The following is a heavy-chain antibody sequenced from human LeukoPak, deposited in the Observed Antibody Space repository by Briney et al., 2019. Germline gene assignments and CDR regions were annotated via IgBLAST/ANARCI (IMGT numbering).Heavy chain of an antibody. V-gene: IGHV3-43*02. D-gene: IGHD5-12*01. J-gene: IGHJ4*02. CDR3: AKDIGGYSYAADY. CDR2: ISGDCGRT. Sequence: GGSLRLSCAASGFTFDDYAMHWGCQAPGKGLEWVSLISGDCGRTYCADSVKGRFTISRDNSKNSLYLRMNSLRIEDTALYYCAKDIGGYSYAADYWGQGTLVTVSS. CDR1: GFTFDDYA.